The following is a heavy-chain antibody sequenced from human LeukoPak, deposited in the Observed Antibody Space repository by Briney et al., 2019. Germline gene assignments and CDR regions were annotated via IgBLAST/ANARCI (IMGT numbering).Heavy chain of an antibody. V-gene: IGHV1-2*02. CDR1: GYTFTGYY. D-gene: IGHD6-13*01. J-gene: IGHJ4*02. CDR3: ARQGALVKGIDY. CDR2: INPNSGVT. Sequence: ASVKVSCKASGYTFTGYYMHWVRQAPGQGLEWMGWINPNSGVTNYAQKFQGRVTMTRDTSISTVYMELSRLRSDDTAVYYCARQGALVKGIDYWGQGTLVTVSS.